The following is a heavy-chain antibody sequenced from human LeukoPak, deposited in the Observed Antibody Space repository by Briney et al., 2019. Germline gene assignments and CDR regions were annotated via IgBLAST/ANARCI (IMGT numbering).Heavy chain of an antibody. V-gene: IGHV3-21*01. CDR2: ITSGSSYI. CDR1: GFTFSSYN. CDR3: ARGARSERDAFDI. D-gene: IGHD3-3*01. Sequence: GGSLRLSCAASGFTFSSYNMNWARQAPGKGLEWVSSITSGSSYIYYADSVKGRFTISRDNAKNSLYLQMNSLRAEDTAVYYCARGARSERDAFDIWGQGTMVTVSS. J-gene: IGHJ3*02.